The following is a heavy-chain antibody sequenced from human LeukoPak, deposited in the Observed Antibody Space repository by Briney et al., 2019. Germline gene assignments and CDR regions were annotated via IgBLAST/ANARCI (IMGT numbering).Heavy chain of an antibody. CDR1: GYSFTSYW. CDR2: IYPGDSDN. Sequence: ESLKISCQGSGYSFTSYWIGWVRQMPGKSLEWMGIIYPGDSDNRYSPSFPGQVTISADKSISTAYLQWSSLKASDTAMYYCARTGGYCSSTSCYGANWFDPWGQGTLVTVSS. V-gene: IGHV5-51*01. J-gene: IGHJ5*02. CDR3: ARTGGYCSSTSCYGANWFDP. D-gene: IGHD2-2*01.